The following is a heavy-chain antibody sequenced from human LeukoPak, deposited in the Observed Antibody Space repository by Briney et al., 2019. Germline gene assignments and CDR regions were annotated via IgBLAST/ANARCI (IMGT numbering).Heavy chain of an antibody. V-gene: IGHV3-48*04. J-gene: IGHJ4*02. CDR1: GFTFSGYS. CDR3: VRILYGSGSYGAFDY. D-gene: IGHD3-10*01. CDR2: ISSSAGTT. Sequence: GGSLRLSCAASGFTFSGYSMNWVRQAPGKGLEWVSYISSSAGTTSYADSVKGRFTISRDNAKNSLDLQLSSLRAEDTAVYYCVRILYGSGSYGAFDYWGQGTLVTVTS.